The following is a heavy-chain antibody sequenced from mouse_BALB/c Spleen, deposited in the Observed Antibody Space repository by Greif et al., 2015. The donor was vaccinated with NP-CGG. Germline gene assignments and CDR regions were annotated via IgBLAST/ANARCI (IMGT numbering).Heavy chain of an antibody. J-gene: IGHJ3*01. CDR1: GFTFSSYA. Sequence: EVQLVESGGGLVKPGGSLKLSCAASGFTFSSYAMSWVRQTPEKRLEWVATISSGGSYTYYPDSVKGRFTISRDNAKNTLYLQMSSLRSEDTAMYYCARPQTGRGFAYWGQGTLVTVSA. V-gene: IGHV5-9-3*01. CDR2: ISSGGSYT. D-gene: IGHD4-1*01. CDR3: ARPQTGRGFAY.